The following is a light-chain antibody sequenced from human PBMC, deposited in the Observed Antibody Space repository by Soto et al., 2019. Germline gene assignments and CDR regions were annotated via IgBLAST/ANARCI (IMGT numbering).Light chain of an antibody. CDR2: AAS. J-gene: IGKJ2*01. CDR3: QQSYSSPFT. Sequence: DIQMTQSPSSVSASVGDRVTITCRASQGISTWLAWYQQKPGKAPNLLIYAASTLQSGVPSRFSGSGSGTDFTLTISCLQPEDFATYYCQQSYSSPFTFGQVTKVEIK. CDR1: QGISTW. V-gene: IGKV1-12*01.